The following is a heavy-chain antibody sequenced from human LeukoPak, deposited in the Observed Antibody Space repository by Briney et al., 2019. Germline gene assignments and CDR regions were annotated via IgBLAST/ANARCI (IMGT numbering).Heavy chain of an antibody. CDR1: GGSISSSSYY. V-gene: IGHV4-39*02. J-gene: IGHJ3*02. Sequence: SETLSLTCSVSGGSISSSSYYWAWIREPPGKGREWIGSVYSSGSIYYNSSLKSRVTISVDTSKNQFSLKLSSVTAADTAVYYCARDWDSSGWHDAFDIWGQGTMVTVSS. CDR2: VYSSGSI. D-gene: IGHD6-19*01. CDR3: ARDWDSSGWHDAFDI.